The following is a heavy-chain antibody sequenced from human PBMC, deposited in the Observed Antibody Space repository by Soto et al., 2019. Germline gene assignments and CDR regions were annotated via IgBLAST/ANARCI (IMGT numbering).Heavy chain of an antibody. D-gene: IGHD3-3*01. V-gene: IGHV1-69*13. CDR1: GGTFSSYA. Sequence: SVKVSCKASGGTFSSYAISWVRQAPGQGLAWMGGIIPIFGTADYAQKFQGRVTITAGESTSTAYMELSSLRSEDTAVYYCARGFRFGVVAPSDYYYYYGMGVWGQGTTVTVSS. CDR3: ARGFRFGVVAPSDYYYYYGMGV. CDR2: IIPIFGTA. J-gene: IGHJ6*02.